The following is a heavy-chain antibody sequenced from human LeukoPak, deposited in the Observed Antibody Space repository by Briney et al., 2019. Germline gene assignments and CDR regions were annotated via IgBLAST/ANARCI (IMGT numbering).Heavy chain of an antibody. CDR1: GYTFTNHG. D-gene: IGHD4-17*01. V-gene: IGHV1-18*01. CDR2: ISGYNGNT. J-gene: IGHJ4*02. CDR3: ARDLSLGRHDDGEPFDY. Sequence: GASVMVSCKTSGYTFTNHGISWVRQAPGQGLEWMGWISGYNGNTNYVQKFRGRVTMTTDTSTSTAYMGLRSLSSDDTALYYCARDLSLGRHDDGEPFDYWGQGTLVTVSS.